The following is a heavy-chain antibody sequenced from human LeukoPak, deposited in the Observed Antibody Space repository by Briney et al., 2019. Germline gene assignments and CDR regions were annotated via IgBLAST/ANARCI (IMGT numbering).Heavy chain of an antibody. Sequence: GGSLRLSCTASGFTFSKVWMSWVRQAPGKGLEWVGRIKSKTDGGTTDYAAPVKGRFTISRDDSKNVLYLQMNSLRAEDTAVYYCARSTGWYRFDYWGQGTLVTVSS. V-gene: IGHV3-15*01. CDR3: ARSTGWYRFDY. J-gene: IGHJ4*02. D-gene: IGHD6-19*01. CDR2: IKSKTDGGTT. CDR1: GFTFSKVW.